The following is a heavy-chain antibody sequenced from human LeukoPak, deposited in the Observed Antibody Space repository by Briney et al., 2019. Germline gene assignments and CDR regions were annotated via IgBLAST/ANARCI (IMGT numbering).Heavy chain of an antibody. CDR1: GGSFSGYY. CDR3: ASQGDSSGYPFDY. Sequence: SETLSLTCAVYGGSFSGYYWSWIRQPPGKGLEWIGEINHRGSTNFNPSLKSRVTISVDTSKNQFSLKLSSVAAADTAVYYCASQGDSSGYPFDYWGQGTLVTVSS. J-gene: IGHJ4*02. CDR2: INHRGST. V-gene: IGHV4-34*01. D-gene: IGHD3-22*01.